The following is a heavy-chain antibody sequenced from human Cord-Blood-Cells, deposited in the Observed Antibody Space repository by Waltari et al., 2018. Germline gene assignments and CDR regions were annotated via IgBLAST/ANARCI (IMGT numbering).Heavy chain of an antibody. CDR1: GGSISSYY. D-gene: IGHD6-19*01. V-gene: IGHV4-59*01. J-gene: IGHJ3*02. Sequence: QVQLQESGPALVKPSETLSLTCTVSGGSISSYYWSWIRQPPGKGLEWIGYIYYSGSTNYNPSLKSRVTISVDTSKNQFSLKLSSVTAADTAVYYCARDMAGTLYAFDIWGQGTMVTVSS. CDR2: IYYSGST. CDR3: ARDMAGTLYAFDI.